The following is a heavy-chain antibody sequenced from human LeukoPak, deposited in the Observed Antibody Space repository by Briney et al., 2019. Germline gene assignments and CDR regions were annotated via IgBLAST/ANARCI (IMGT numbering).Heavy chain of an antibody. D-gene: IGHD5-18*01. V-gene: IGHV1-18*01. J-gene: IGHJ4*02. CDR1: GYTFTSYG. CDR3: ARVPNPRNTYGYNDK. CDR2: ISAYNGNT. Sequence: ASVKVSCKASGYTFTSYGISWVRQAPGQGLEWMGWISAYNGNTNYAQKLQGRVTMTTDTSTSTAYMEPRSPRSDDTAVYYCARVPNPRNTYGYNDKWGQGTLVTVPS.